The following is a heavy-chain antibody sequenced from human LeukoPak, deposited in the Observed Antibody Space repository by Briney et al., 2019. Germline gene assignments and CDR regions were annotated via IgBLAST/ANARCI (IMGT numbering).Heavy chain of an antibody. D-gene: IGHD1-26*01. Sequence: ASVKVSCKASGYTLTSYGLTWVRQAPGQGLEWMGWISAYNGNTNYAQKFQGRVTMTTDTSTSTAYMDLRSLRSDDTAVYYCARIEIVGATTHFDYWGQGTLVTVSS. CDR1: GYTLTSYG. J-gene: IGHJ4*02. V-gene: IGHV1-18*01. CDR2: ISAYNGNT. CDR3: ARIEIVGATTHFDY.